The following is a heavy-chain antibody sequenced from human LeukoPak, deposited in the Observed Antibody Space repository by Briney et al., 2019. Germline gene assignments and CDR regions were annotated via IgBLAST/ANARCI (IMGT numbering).Heavy chain of an antibody. D-gene: IGHD3-10*01. Sequence: SETLSLTCTVSGGSINSYYWSWIRQPPGKGLEWIGYIYYTGSTNYNPSLKSRVTISVDTSKNQFSLKLSSVTAADTAVYYCARDDGYYGSGRSNWYFDLWGRGTLVTVSS. J-gene: IGHJ2*01. CDR1: GGSINSYY. V-gene: IGHV4-59*01. CDR2: IYYTGST. CDR3: ARDDGYYGSGRSNWYFDL.